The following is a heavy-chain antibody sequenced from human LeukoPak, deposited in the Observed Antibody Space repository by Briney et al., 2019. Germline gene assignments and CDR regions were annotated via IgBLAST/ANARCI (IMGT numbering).Heavy chain of an antibody. CDR3: AHSSYYYDSSGYRTDAFDI. CDR2: IDWDDDK. V-gene: IGHV2-70*12. CDR1: GFSLSTSGMC. J-gene: IGHJ3*02. D-gene: IGHD3-22*01. Sequence: SGPTLVNPTQTLTLTCTFSGFSLSTSGMCVSWIRQPPGKALEWLARIDWDDDKYYSTSLKTRLTITKDTSKNQVVLTMTNMDPVDTATYYCAHSSYYYDSSGYRTDAFDIWGQGTMVTVSS.